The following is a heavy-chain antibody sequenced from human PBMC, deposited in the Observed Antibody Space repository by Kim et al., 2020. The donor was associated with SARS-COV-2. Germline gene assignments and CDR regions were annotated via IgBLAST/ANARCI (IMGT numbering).Heavy chain of an antibody. J-gene: IGHJ4*02. CDR3: ASLIRAAAGGIDY. Sequence: YADSGKGRFTISRDNAKNSLYLQMNSLRAEDTAVYYCASLIRAAAGGIDYWGQGTLVTVSS. D-gene: IGHD6-13*01. V-gene: IGHV3-11*06.